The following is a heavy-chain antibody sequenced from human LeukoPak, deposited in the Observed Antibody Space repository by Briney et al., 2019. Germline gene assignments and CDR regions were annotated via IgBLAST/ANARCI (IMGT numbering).Heavy chain of an antibody. CDR3: AKDRGGYYFDY. CDR1: GFTFSSYG. V-gene: IGHV3-30*18. Sequence: GGSLRLSCAASGFTFSSYGMHWVRQAPGKGLEWVAVISYDGSNKYYADSVKGRFTISRDNSKNTLYLQMNSLRAEDTAVYYCAKDRGGYYFDYRGQGTLVTVSS. D-gene: IGHD3-16*01. CDR2: ISYDGSNK. J-gene: IGHJ4*02.